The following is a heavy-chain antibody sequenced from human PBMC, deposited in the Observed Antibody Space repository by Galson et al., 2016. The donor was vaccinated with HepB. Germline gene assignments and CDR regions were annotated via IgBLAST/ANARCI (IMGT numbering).Heavy chain of an antibody. D-gene: IGHD3-3*01. CDR2: ISPNSGGT. CDR3: ARGGDFWSGYFFQD. CDR1: GYMFTGYY. V-gene: IGHV1-2*02. Sequence: SVKVSCKASGYMFTGYYMHWVRQAPGQGLEWMGWISPNSGGTDYAQEFQGRVTVTRDTSIRTAYMELSRLRSDDTAVYYCARGGDFWSGYFFQDWGQGTLVSVSS. J-gene: IGHJ1*01.